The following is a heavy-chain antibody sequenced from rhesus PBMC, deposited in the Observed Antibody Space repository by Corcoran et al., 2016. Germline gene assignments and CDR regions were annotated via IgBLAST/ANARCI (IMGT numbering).Heavy chain of an antibody. J-gene: IGHJ4*01. D-gene: IGHD6-13*01. CDR3: AKDRGIAAAFDY. Sequence: EVQLVESGGGLVQPGGSLRLSCTGSGFTFSSYYIYWIRQPPGKGRQWVSAIKTGGGSTWYTDSVKGRFTISKENAKNTLYLQMNSLRAEDTAVYYCAKDRGIAAAFDYWGQGVLVTVSS. CDR1: GFTFSSYY. CDR2: IKTGGGST. V-gene: IGHV3-22*01.